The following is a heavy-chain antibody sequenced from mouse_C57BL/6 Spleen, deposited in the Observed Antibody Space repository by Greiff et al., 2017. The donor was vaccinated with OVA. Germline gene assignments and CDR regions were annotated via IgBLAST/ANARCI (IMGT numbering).Heavy chain of an antibody. CDR3: ARQYITTVVDAMDY. CDR1: GFTFSDYG. J-gene: IGHJ4*01. CDR2: ISSGRSTI. Sequence: EVKLVESGGGLVKPGGSLKLSCAASGFTFSDYGMHWVRQAPEKGLEWVAYISSGRSTIYYADTVKGRFTISRDNAKNTLFLHMTSLRSEDTAMFYCARQYITTVVDAMDYWGQGTSVTVAA. V-gene: IGHV5-17*01. D-gene: IGHD1-1*01.